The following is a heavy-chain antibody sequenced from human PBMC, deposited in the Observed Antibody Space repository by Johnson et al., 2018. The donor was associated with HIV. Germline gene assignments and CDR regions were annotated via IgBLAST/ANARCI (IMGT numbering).Heavy chain of an antibody. CDR3: ARGRRIQLWLLADAFDI. V-gene: IGHV3-30*03. J-gene: IGHJ3*02. D-gene: IGHD5-18*01. Sequence: QVQLVESGGGLVKPGGSLRLSCAASGFTFSNAWMRWVRQAPGKGLEWVAVISYDGSNKYYADSVKGRFTISRDNSKNTLYLQMNSLRAEDTAVYYCARGRRIQLWLLADAFDIWGQGTMVTVSS. CDR2: ISYDGSNK. CDR1: GFTFSNAW.